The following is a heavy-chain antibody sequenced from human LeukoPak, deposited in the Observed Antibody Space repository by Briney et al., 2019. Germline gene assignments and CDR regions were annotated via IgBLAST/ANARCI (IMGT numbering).Heavy chain of an antibody. CDR1: GGSISSYY. Sequence: SETLSLTCTVSGGSISSYYWGWIRQPPGKGLEWIGTIYYSGSTYYNPSLKSRVTISVDTSRKQFSLELSSVTAADTAVYYCARIGGIAVAGTFDYWGQGTLVTVSS. V-gene: IGHV4-39*01. CDR2: IYYSGST. J-gene: IGHJ4*02. D-gene: IGHD6-19*01. CDR3: ARIGGIAVAGTFDY.